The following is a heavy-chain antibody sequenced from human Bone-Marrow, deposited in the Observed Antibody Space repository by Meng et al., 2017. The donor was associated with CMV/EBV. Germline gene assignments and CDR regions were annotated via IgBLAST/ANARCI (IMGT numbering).Heavy chain of an antibody. CDR3: ATDPIVGATQGYYGMDV. CDR2: IIPILGIA. CDR1: GGTFSSYT. D-gene: IGHD1-26*01. Sequence: SVKVSCKASGGTFSSYTISWVRQAPGQGLEWMGRIIPILGIANYAQKFQGRVTITADKSTSTAYMELSSLRSEDTAVYYCATDPIVGATQGYYGMDVWGQGTTVTVSS. V-gene: IGHV1-69*04. J-gene: IGHJ6*02.